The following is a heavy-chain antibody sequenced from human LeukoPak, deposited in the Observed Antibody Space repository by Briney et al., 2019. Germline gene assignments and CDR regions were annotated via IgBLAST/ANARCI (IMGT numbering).Heavy chain of an antibody. CDR3: AREYGSGSYRGFDYYYMDV. D-gene: IGHD3-10*01. Sequence: SETLSLTCTVSGGSISSYYWSWIRQPAGKGLEWIGRIYTSGSTNYNPSLKSRATMSVDTSKNQFSLKLSSVTAADTAVYYCAREYGSGSYRGFDYYYMDVWGKGTTVTISS. J-gene: IGHJ6*03. CDR1: GGSISSYY. V-gene: IGHV4-4*07. CDR2: IYTSGST.